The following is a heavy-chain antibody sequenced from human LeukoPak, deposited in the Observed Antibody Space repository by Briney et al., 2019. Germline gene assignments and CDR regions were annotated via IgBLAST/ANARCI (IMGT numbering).Heavy chain of an antibody. J-gene: IGHJ4*02. V-gene: IGHV1-2*02. CDR3: ARDVGGQLNYFDY. CDR1: GYTFTGYY. D-gene: IGHD6-6*01. CDR2: INPNSGGT. Sequence: ASVKVSCKASGYTFTGYYMHWVRQAPGQGLEWMGWINPNSGGTNYAQKFQGRVTMTRDTSISTAYMELSRPRSDDTAVYYCARDVGGQLNYFDYWGQGILVTVSS.